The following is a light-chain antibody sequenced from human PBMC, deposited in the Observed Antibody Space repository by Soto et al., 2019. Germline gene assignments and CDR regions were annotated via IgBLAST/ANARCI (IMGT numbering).Light chain of an antibody. J-gene: IGKJ5*01. Sequence: EIAMTQSPATLSVSPGESATLSSRPSQSVGRYLAWYQQKRGQAPSLXIHGASTRDTYIPAMFSGSGSGTEFTLAISRLEPEDFAVYYCQQYGSSPITFGQGTRLEIK. CDR1: QSVGRY. CDR3: QQYGSSPIT. V-gene: IGKV3-15*01. CDR2: GAS.